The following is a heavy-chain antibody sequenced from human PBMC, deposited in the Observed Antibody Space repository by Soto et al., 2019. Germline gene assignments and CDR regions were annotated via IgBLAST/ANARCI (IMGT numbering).Heavy chain of an antibody. CDR3: ARSPPPKSFFDY. J-gene: IGHJ4*02. Sequence: ASVKVSCKASGYSFTNYYTHWVRQAPGQGLEWMGIINPFGGDTNYVQKFQGRLTMTRDTSTSIVYMELNSLRSDDTAIYYCARSPPPKSFFDYRGQTTL. CDR1: GYSFTNYY. V-gene: IGHV1-46*01. CDR2: INPFGGDT.